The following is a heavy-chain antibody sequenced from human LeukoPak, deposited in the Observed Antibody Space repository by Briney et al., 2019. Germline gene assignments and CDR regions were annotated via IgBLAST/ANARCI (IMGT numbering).Heavy chain of an antibody. J-gene: IGHJ4*02. CDR2: IYPGDSDT. D-gene: IGHD3-22*01. CDR3: ARAPYYYYTSGYYFDY. V-gene: IGHV5-51*01. Sequence: GESLKISCKGSGYSFTSYWIAWVRQMPGKGLEWMGIIYPGDSDTRYSPSFQGQVTISADKSISTAYLQWSSLKASDTAMYYCARAPYYYYTSGYYFDYWGQGTLVTVSS. CDR1: GYSFTSYW.